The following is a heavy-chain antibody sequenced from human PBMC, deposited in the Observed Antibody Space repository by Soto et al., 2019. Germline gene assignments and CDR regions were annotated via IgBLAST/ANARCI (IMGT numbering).Heavy chain of an antibody. CDR1: GFTFSSYS. Sequence: EVQLVESGGGLVKPGGSLRLSCAASGFTFSSYSMNWVRQAPGKGLEWVSSISSSSSYIYYADSVKGRFTISRDNAKNSLYLQKNSLRAEDTAVYYCARGVAVARAFDIWGQGTMVTVSS. CDR2: ISSSSSYI. V-gene: IGHV3-21*01. J-gene: IGHJ3*02. D-gene: IGHD6-13*01. CDR3: ARGVAVARAFDI.